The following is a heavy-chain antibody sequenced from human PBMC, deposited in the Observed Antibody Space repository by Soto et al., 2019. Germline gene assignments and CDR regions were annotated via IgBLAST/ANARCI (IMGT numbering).Heavy chain of an antibody. V-gene: IGHV1-69*13. D-gene: IGHD6-6*01. CDR1: GGTFSSYA. CDR2: IIPIFGTA. Sequence: GASVKVSCKASGGTFSSYAISWVRQAPGQGLEWMGGIIPIFGTANYAQKFQGRVTITADESTSTAYMELSSLGSEDTAVYYCARDMRAARPGVYNWFDPWGQGTLVTVSS. CDR3: ARDMRAARPGVYNWFDP. J-gene: IGHJ5*02.